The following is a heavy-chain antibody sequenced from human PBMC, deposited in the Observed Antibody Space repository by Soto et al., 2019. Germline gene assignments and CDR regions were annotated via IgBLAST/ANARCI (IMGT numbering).Heavy chain of an antibody. V-gene: IGHV4-31*03. D-gene: IGHD2-8*01. CDR1: GDSVSSGGYY. CDR2: IYDSETT. Sequence: QVQLQESGPGLVMPSQTLSLTCTVSGDSVSSGGYYWNWIRQHPGSGLEWLGYIYDSETTYYNPSLESRLSITVDASKNQFSLKETSVTPADTAVYYCARENFGVIIHDAFDLWGQGTMVTVSS. J-gene: IGHJ3*01. CDR3: ARENFGVIIHDAFDL.